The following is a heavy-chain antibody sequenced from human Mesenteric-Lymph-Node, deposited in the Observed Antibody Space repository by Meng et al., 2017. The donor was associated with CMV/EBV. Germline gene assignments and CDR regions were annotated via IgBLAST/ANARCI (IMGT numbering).Heavy chain of an antibody. Sequence: GESLKISCAAPGFTFSDYTMNWVRQAPGRGLEWVAGISGSGGHIYYADSVKGRFTISRDNVKNSVFLQMNALTAEDTAVYYCARGYCSSTSCYSVYWGQGTLVTVSS. CDR2: ISGSGGHI. J-gene: IGHJ4*02. CDR1: GFTFSDYT. D-gene: IGHD2-2*01. CDR3: ARGYCSSTSCYSVY. V-gene: IGHV3-21*01.